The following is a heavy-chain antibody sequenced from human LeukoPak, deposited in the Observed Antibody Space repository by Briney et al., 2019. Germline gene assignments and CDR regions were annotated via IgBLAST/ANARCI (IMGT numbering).Heavy chain of an antibody. J-gene: IGHJ6*02. CDR3: AREKGIVAGLYYYYGMDV. V-gene: IGHV4-59*01. Sequence: SETLSLTCTVSGGSISSYYWSWIRQPPGKGLEWIGYIYYSGSTNYNPSLKSRVTKSVDTSKNQFSLKLSSVTAADTAVYYCAREKGIVAGLYYYYGMDVWGQGTTVTVSS. D-gene: IGHD6-19*01. CDR2: IYYSGST. CDR1: GGSISSYY.